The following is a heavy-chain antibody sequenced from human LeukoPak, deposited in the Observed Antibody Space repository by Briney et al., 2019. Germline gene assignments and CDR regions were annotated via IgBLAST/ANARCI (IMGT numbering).Heavy chain of an antibody. CDR3: AXXXXXVVVTAIITPYYFDY. V-gene: IGHV4-34*01. CDR2: INHSGST. D-gene: IGHD2-21*02. CDR1: GGSFSGYY. J-gene: IGHJ4*02. Sequence: SETLSLTCAVYGGSFSGYYWSWIRQPPGKGLEWIGEINHSGSTNYNPSLKSRVTISVDTSKNQFSLKLSSVTAADTAVYYCAXXXXXVVVTAIITPYYFDYWGQGTLVTVSS.